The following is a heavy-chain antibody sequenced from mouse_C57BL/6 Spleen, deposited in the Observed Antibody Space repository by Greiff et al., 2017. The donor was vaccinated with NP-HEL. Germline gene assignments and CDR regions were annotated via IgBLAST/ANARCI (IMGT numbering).Heavy chain of an antibody. V-gene: IGHV1-26*01. Sequence: EVQLQQSGPELVKPGASVKISCKASGYTFTDYYMNWVKQSHGKSLEWIGDINPNNGGTSYNQKFKGKATLTVDKSSSTAYMELRSLTSEDSAVYYCANWDGYWYFDVWGTGTTVTVSS. J-gene: IGHJ1*03. CDR1: GYTFTDYY. CDR2: INPNNGGT. D-gene: IGHD4-1*01. CDR3: ANWDGYWYFDV.